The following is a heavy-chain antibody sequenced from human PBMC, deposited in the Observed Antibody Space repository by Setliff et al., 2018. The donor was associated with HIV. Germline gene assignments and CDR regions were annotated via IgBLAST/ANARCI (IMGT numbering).Heavy chain of an antibody. V-gene: IGHV3-21*01. CDR2: ISSSSNSI. J-gene: IGHJ5*02. CDR3: ARGQIGYGDYALNWFDP. D-gene: IGHD4-17*01. Sequence: GGSLRLSCAASGFTFRSHWMHWVRQTPGKGLEWVSSISSSSNSIYYTDSVKGRFTISSDNAKNSLYLQMNSLRLEDTAVYYCARGQIGYGDYALNWFDPWGQGTLVTVSS. CDR1: GFTFRSHW.